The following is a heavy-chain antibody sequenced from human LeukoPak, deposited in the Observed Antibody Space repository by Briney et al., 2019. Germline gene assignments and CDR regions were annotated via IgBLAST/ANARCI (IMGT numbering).Heavy chain of an antibody. J-gene: IGHJ4*02. CDR3: ARTPRGQLPALY. D-gene: IGHD2-2*01. Sequence: QPGGSLRLSCAASGFTFSSYGMHWVRQAPGKGLEWVAVISYDGSNKYYADSVKGRFTISRDNSKNTLYLQMNSLRAEDTAVYYCARTPRGQLPALYWGQGTLVTVSS. CDR1: GFTFSSYG. CDR2: ISYDGSNK. V-gene: IGHV3-30*03.